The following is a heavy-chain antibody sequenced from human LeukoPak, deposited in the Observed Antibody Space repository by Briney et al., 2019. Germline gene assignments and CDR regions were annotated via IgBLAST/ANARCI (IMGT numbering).Heavy chain of an antibody. D-gene: IGHD3-16*02. CDR1: GFTFDDYA. Sequence: GGSLRLSCAASGFTFDDYAMHWVRQAPGKGLEWVSGISWNSGSIGYADSVKGRFTISRDNAKNSLSLQMNSLRGEGTALYYCAKASAMGLRLGVLSLPLFDYWGQGTLVTVSS. CDR2: ISWNSGSI. CDR3: AKASAMGLRLGVLSLPLFDY. V-gene: IGHV3-9*01. J-gene: IGHJ4*02.